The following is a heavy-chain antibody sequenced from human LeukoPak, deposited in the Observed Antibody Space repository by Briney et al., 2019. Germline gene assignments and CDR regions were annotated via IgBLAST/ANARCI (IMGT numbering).Heavy chain of an antibody. D-gene: IGHD3-22*01. CDR3: ARPDYDSSGYADY. V-gene: IGHV3-23*01. CDR1: GITLSNYG. CDR2: MSGSGGGT. Sequence: GGSLRLSCAVSGITLSNYGMSWVRQAPGKGLEWVAGMSGSGGGTQYADSVKGRFTISRDNSKNTLYLQMNSLRAEDTAVYYCARPDYDSSGYADYWGQGTLVTVSS. J-gene: IGHJ4*02.